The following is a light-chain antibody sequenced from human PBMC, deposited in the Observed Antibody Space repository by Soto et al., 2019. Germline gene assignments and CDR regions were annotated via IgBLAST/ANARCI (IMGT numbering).Light chain of an antibody. CDR2: GAS. J-gene: IGKJ3*01. V-gene: IGKV3-15*01. Sequence: EIVMTHSPATLSVSPGERATLSCRASQSVSSRLAWYQQKPGQAPRLLIYGASTRATGIPARFSGSGSGTEFTLTISSLQSEDFAVYYCQDYNNWPTTFGPGTKVDIK. CDR1: QSVSSR. CDR3: QDYNNWPTT.